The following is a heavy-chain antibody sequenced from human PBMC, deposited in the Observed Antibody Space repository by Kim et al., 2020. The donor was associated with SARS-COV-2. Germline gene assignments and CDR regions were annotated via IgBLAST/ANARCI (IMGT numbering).Heavy chain of an antibody. CDR1: GFTFSTYG. J-gene: IGHJ6*04. CDR3: AKDPKRSASGRLAYGMDV. Sequence: GGSLRLSCAASGFTFSTYGMHWVRQAPGKGLEWVAVISYDGSNKYYADSVKSRFTISRDNSKNTLYLQMNSLRAEDTAVYYCAKDPKRSASGRLAYGMDVWGEGPTLTVSS. CDR2: ISYDGSNK. D-gene: IGHD3-10*01. V-gene: IGHV3-30*18.